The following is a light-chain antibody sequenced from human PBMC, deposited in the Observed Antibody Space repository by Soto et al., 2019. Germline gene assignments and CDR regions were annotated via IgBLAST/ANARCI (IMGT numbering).Light chain of an antibody. J-gene: IGKJ1*01. V-gene: IGKV1-27*01. CDR3: QKYSGAPPT. Sequence: GDRVTITCRASQAIGIYLAWYQRKPGKVPKLLIYAASTLQSGVPSRFSGSGSGTDFTLTINSLQPEDVATYYCQKYSGAPPTFGQGTKVEIK. CDR1: QAIGIY. CDR2: AAS.